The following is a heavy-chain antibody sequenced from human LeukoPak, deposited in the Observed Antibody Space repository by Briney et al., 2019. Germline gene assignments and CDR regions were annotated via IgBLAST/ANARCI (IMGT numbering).Heavy chain of an antibody. CDR3: ARGPDCGGDCYSALYYYYYMDV. Sequence: SETLSLTCTVSGGSISSYYWSWIRQPPGKGLEWIGYIYYSGSTNYNPSLKSRVTISVDTSKNQFSLKLSSVTAADTAVYYCARGPDCGGDCYSALYYYYYMDVWGKGTTVTVSS. CDR2: IYYSGST. J-gene: IGHJ6*03. CDR1: GGSISSYY. D-gene: IGHD2-21*02. V-gene: IGHV4-59*12.